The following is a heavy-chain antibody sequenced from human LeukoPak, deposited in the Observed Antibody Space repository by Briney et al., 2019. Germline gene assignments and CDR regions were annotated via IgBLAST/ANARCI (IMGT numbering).Heavy chain of an antibody. CDR3: AGTATPGYYYMDV. D-gene: IGHD2-15*01. V-gene: IGHV1-69*13. CDR1: GGTFSSYA. CDR2: IIPIFGTA. J-gene: IGHJ6*03. Sequence: SVKVSCKASGGTFSSYAISWVRQAPGQGLEWMGGIIPIFGTANYAQKFQGRVTITADESTSTAYMELSSLSSEDTAVYYCAGTATPGYYYMDVWGKGTTVTVSS.